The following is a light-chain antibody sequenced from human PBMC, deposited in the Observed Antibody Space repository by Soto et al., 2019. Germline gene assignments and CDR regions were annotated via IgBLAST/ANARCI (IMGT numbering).Light chain of an antibody. CDR1: QSISSW. CDR3: QQYHSQWT. J-gene: IGKJ1*01. Sequence: DIQITQSPSALSASVGDRVTITCRASQSISSWLAWYQQKPGKAPKLLIYKASSLESGVPSRFSGSGSGTEFTLTISSLQPDDFATYYCQQYHSQWTFGQVTKVE. V-gene: IGKV1-5*03. CDR2: KAS.